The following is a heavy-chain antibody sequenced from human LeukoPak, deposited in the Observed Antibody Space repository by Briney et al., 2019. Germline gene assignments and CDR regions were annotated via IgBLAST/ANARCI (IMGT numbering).Heavy chain of an antibody. J-gene: IGHJ4*02. CDR1: GYSFTSYW. Sequence: GESLKISCKGSGYSFTSYWIGWVRQMPGKGLEWMGIIYPGDSDTRYSPSFQGQVTISADKSISTAYLQWSSLKASDTATYYCARPNYSSSPPYYFDYWGQGTLVTVSS. CDR2: IYPGDSDT. D-gene: IGHD6-6*01. CDR3: ARPNYSSSPPYYFDY. V-gene: IGHV5-51*01.